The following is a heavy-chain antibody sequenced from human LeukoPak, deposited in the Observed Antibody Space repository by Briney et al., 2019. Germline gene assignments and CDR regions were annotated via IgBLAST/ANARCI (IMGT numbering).Heavy chain of an antibody. V-gene: IGHV1-2*02. D-gene: IGHD3-10*01. J-gene: IGHJ6*03. CDR2: INPNSGGT. CDR3: ARRAGYYGSGSMDV. CDR1: GYTLTGYY. Sequence: ASVKVSCKASGYTLTGYYMHWVRQAPGQGLEWMGCINPNSGGTNYAQKFQGRVTMTRDTSISTAYMELSRLRSDDTAVYYCARRAGYYGSGSMDVWGKGTTVTISS.